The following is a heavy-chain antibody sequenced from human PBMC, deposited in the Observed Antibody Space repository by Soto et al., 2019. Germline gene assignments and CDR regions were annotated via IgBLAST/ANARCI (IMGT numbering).Heavy chain of an antibody. Sequence: LSLTCAVSGGSFGSSAYYWGWIRQAPGKGLEWIGSINYSGTTYYNPSLKSRVTISVDTSKNHFSLKLSSVTAADTALYYCSRRAPEGFDPWGQGTLVTVSS. CDR1: GGSFGSSAYY. CDR3: SRRAPEGFDP. V-gene: IGHV4-39*02. J-gene: IGHJ5*02. CDR2: INYSGTT.